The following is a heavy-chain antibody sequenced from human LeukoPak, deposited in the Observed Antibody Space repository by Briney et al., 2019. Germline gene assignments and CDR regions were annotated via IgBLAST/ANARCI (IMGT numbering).Heavy chain of an antibody. Sequence: GGSLRLSCAATGITFSSYSMNWVRQAPGKGLEWVSSISSSSTYIYYADSVKGRFTISGDNAKNSLYLQMNSLRAEDTAVYYCARPLSPGEYSYGFDYWGQGSLVTVSS. D-gene: IGHD5-18*01. CDR3: ARPLSPGEYSYGFDY. CDR1: GITFSSYS. V-gene: IGHV3-21*01. J-gene: IGHJ4*02. CDR2: ISSSSTYI.